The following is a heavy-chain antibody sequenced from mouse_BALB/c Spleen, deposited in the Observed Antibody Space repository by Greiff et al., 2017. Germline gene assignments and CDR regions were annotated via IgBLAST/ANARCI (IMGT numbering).Heavy chain of an antibody. D-gene: IGHD1-1*01. V-gene: IGHV5-6*01. CDR1: GFTFSSYG. CDR2: ISSGGSYT. CDR3: AREDLTTVPLFDY. J-gene: IGHJ2*01. Sequence: EVMLVESGGDLVKPGGSLKLSCAASGFTFSSYGMSWVRQTPDKRLEWVATISSGGSYTYYPDSVKGRFTISRDNAKNTLYLQMSSLKSEDTAMYYCAREDLTTVPLFDYWGQGTTLTVSS.